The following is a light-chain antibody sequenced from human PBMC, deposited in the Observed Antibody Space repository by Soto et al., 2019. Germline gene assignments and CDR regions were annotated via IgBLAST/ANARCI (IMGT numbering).Light chain of an antibody. CDR3: QRYGSSIT. CDR1: QSVSSY. Sequence: EIVLTQSPATLSLSPLERATLSCRASQSVSSYLAWYQQKPGQAPRLLIYDASNRATGIPARFSGSGSGTDFTLTISSLEPEDFAVYYCQRYGSSITFGQGTRLEIK. CDR2: DAS. J-gene: IGKJ5*01. V-gene: IGKV3-11*01.